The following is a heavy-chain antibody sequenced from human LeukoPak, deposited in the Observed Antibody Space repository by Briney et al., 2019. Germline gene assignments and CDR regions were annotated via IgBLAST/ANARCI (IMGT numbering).Heavy chain of an antibody. CDR2: ISGSGGST. D-gene: IGHD6-19*01. CDR1: GFTFSSYA. Sequence: GGSLRLSCAASGFTFSSYAMSWVRQAPGKGLEWVSAISGSGGSTYYADSVKGRFTISRDNSKNTLYLQMNSLRAEDTAVYYCAKLYSSGPYYGMDVWGQGTTVTVSS. CDR3: AKLYSSGPYYGMDV. J-gene: IGHJ6*02. V-gene: IGHV3-23*01.